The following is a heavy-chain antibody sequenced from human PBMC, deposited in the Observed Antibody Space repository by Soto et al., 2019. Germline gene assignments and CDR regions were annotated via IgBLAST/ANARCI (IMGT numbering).Heavy chain of an antibody. J-gene: IGHJ4*02. CDR1: GGSLSCHY. Sequence: PSETLSLTCAVYGGSLSCHYWSWLRQPPGKGLEWIGGINHLGSTDYNPSVRSRVTIAIDRSKNQFYLRLPSVTAADTAFYYCASPQYNWNNPFVYWGQGTQVTVSS. CDR3: ASPQYNWNNPFVY. CDR2: INHLGST. D-gene: IGHD1-20*01. V-gene: IGHV4-34*01.